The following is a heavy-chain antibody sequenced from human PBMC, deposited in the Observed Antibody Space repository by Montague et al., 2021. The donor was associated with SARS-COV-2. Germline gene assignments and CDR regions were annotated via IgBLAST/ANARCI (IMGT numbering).Heavy chain of an antibody. V-gene: IGHV4-59*01. Sequence: SETLSLTCAVYGGSLSGYYWSWIRQPPGKGLEWIGYIFYTGSATYNPSLKSRVTISVDTSNNQFSLKLKSMSAADTAVYYCARVGNYLGVYWGQGILVTVSS. CDR1: GGSLSGYY. J-gene: IGHJ4*02. D-gene: IGHD3-10*01. CDR3: ARVGNYLGVY. CDR2: IFYTGSA.